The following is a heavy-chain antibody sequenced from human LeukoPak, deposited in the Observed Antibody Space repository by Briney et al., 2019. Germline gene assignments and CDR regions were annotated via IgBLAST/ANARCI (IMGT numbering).Heavy chain of an antibody. D-gene: IGHD3-10*01. CDR1: GYTLTELS. CDR2: FDPEDGET. Sequence: APVKVSCKVSGYTLTELSMHWVRQAPGKGLEWMGGFDPEDGETIYAQKFQGRVTMTEDTSTDTAYMELSSLRSEDTAVYYCATDGSGKGDYYYGMDVWGKGTTVTVSS. CDR3: ATDGSGKGDYYYGMDV. J-gene: IGHJ6*04. V-gene: IGHV1-24*01.